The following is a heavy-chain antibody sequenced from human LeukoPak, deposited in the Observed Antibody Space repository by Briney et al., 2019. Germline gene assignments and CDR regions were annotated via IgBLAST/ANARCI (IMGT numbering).Heavy chain of an antibody. CDR1: GFTFSSYS. D-gene: IGHD1-7*01. V-gene: IGHV3-21*01. J-gene: IGHJ4*02. CDR2: ISSSSYI. Sequence: PGGSLRLSCAASGFTFSSYSMNWVCQAPGKGLEWVSSISSSSYIYYADSVKGRFTISRDNAKNSLYLQMNSLRAEDTAVYYCARDLELELQFDYWGQGTLVTVSS. CDR3: ARDLELELQFDY.